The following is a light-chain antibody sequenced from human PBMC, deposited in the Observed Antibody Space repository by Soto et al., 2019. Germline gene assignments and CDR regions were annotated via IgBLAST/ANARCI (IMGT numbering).Light chain of an antibody. Sequence: EIVLTQSPGTLSLSPGERATLSCRASQSVSSSYLAWYQQKPGQAPRLLIYGASSRATGIPDRFSGSGSGTDFTRTISRLEPEDFAVYYCQQYGSSPGVGVTFGQGTKLEIK. J-gene: IGKJ2*01. CDR1: QSVSSSY. CDR3: QQYGSSPGVGVT. V-gene: IGKV3-20*01. CDR2: GAS.